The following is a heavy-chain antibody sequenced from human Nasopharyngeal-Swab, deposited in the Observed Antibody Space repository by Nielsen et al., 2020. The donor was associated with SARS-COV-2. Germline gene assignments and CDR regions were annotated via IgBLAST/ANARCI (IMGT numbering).Heavy chain of an antibody. Sequence: GESLKISCAASGFTFSIYEMNWVRQAPGRGLEWVSYISSSGSTIYYADSVNGRFTISRDNAKNSLYLQMNSLRAEDTAVYYCAREGRIAVAGVDYWGQGTLVTVSS. D-gene: IGHD6-19*01. CDR2: ISSSGSTI. CDR1: GFTFSIYE. J-gene: IGHJ4*02. V-gene: IGHV3-48*03. CDR3: AREGRIAVAGVDY.